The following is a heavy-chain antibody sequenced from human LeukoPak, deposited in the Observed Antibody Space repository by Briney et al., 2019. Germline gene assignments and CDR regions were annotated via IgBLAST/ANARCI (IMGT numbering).Heavy chain of an antibody. CDR3: ASVLRGYSGYDFFGY. CDR2: IKHGGSEK. D-gene: IGHD5-12*01. V-gene: IGHV3-7*03. Sequence: GGSLRLSCAASGFTFSSYWMSWVRQAPGKGLEWVANIKHGGSEKYYVDSVKGRFTISRDNAKHSLYLQMNSLRAEDTAVCYCASVLRGYSGYDFFGYWGQGTLVTVSS. J-gene: IGHJ4*02. CDR1: GFTFSSYW.